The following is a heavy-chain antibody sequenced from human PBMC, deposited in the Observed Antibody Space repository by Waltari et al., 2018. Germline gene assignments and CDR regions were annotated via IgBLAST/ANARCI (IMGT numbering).Heavy chain of an antibody. J-gene: IGHJ2*01. V-gene: IGHV4-59*08. CDR1: GAAISSYF. Sequence: QVQLQESGPGLVKPSETLSLTCTASGAAISSYFWSWVRQPPGKGLEWIGYIYYSGTINYNPSLKSRVTMSLDTSKNQFSLKLNSVTAADTAVYYCTRFNWYFDLWGRGTLVTVSS. CDR2: IYYSGTI. CDR3: TRFNWYFDL.